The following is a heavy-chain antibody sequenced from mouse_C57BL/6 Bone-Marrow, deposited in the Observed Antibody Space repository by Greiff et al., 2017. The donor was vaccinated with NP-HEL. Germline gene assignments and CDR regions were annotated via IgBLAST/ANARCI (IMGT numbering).Heavy chain of an antibody. Sequence: QVQLQQPGTELVKPGASVKLSCKASGYTFTSYWMHWVKQRPGQGLEWIGNINPSNGGTNYNEKFKSKATLTVYKSSSTAYMQLSSLTSEDSAVYYCARYDYDGYYLAWFAYWGQGTLVTVSA. V-gene: IGHV1-53*01. CDR1: GYTFTSYW. J-gene: IGHJ3*01. D-gene: IGHD2-3*01. CDR3: ARYDYDGYYLAWFAY. CDR2: INPSNGGT.